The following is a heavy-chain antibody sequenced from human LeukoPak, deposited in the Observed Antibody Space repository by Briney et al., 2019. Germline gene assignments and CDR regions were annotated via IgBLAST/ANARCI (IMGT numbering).Heavy chain of an antibody. CDR1: GGTFTSYD. CDR3: ARGPHIVVVTAMVWFDP. D-gene: IGHD2-21*02. CDR2: MNPNSGNT. V-gene: IGHV1-8*01. Sequence: ASVKVSCKGSGGTFTSYDIKWVRQATGQGLEWMGWMNPNSGNTGYPQKFQGRVNITRNTSISTAHPELSRLRSDAPAVYYCARGPHIVVVTAMVWFDPWGQGTLVTVSS. J-gene: IGHJ5*02.